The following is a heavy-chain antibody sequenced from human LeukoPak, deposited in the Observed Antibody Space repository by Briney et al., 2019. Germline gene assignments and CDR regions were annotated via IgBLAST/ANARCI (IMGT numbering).Heavy chain of an antibody. Sequence: GGSLRLSCAASEFTFSTYWMYWVRQAPRKGLVCVPHIDTDGSFTSYADSVKGRFTISRDNAKNTLYLQMNSLRAEDTAVYYCARANPGMAFDYWGQGTLVTVSS. CDR2: IDTDGSFT. CDR1: EFTFSTYW. V-gene: IGHV3-74*01. J-gene: IGHJ4*02. D-gene: IGHD6-13*01. CDR3: ARANPGMAFDY.